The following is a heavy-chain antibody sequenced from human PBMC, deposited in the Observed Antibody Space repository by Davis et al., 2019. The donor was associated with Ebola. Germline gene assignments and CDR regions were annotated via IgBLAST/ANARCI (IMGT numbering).Heavy chain of an antibody. D-gene: IGHD3-22*01. V-gene: IGHV3-33*01. CDR1: GFTFSSSG. J-gene: IGHJ3*02. CDR3: ARQQHSSGYHDAFDI. Sequence: PGGSLRPSCSPSGFTFSSSGMHWVRQAPGKGLEWVAVIWYDGSNKYYADSVKGRFTISRDNSKNTLYLQMNSLRAEDTAVYYCARQQHSSGYHDAFDIWGQGTMVTVSS. CDR2: IWYDGSNK.